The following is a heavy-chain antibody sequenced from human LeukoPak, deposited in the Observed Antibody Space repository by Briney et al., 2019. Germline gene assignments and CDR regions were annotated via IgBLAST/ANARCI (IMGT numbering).Heavy chain of an antibody. CDR2: ISGSGIST. D-gene: IGHD6-13*01. J-gene: IGHJ4*02. CDR1: GFMFSSYG. V-gene: IGHV3-23*01. CDR3: VKDGDRSSWYFDY. Sequence: PGGSLRLSCAASGFMFSSYGMSWVRQAPGKGLEWVSGISGSGISTYYPDSVKGRFIISRDNSKNTLYLQMNSLRAEDTAVYYCVKDGDRSSWYFDYWGQGTLVTVSS.